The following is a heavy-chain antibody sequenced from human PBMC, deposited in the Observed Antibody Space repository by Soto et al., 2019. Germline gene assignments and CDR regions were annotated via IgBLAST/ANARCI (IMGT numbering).Heavy chain of an antibody. CDR3: ARGPISSGWTPYYYYYGMDV. J-gene: IGHJ6*02. CDR1: GYTFTGYY. Sequence: ASVKVSCKASGYTFTGYYMHWVRQAPGQGLEWMGWINPNSGGTNYAQKFQGWVTMTRDTSISTAYMELSRLRSDDTAVYYCARGPISSGWTPYYYYYGMDVWGQGTTVTVSS. D-gene: IGHD6-19*01. V-gene: IGHV1-2*04. CDR2: INPNSGGT.